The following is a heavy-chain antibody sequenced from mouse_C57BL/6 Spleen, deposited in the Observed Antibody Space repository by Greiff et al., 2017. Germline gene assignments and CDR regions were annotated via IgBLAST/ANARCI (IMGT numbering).Heavy chain of an antibody. J-gene: IGHJ4*01. V-gene: IGHV1-55*01. CDR2: IYPGSGST. CDR1: GYTFTSYW. D-gene: IGHD1-1*01. Sequence: QVQLKQPGAELVKPGASVKMSCKASGYTFTSYWITWVKQRPGQGLEWIGDIYPGSGSTNYNEKFKSKATLTVDTSSSTAYMQLSSLTSEDSAVYYCARGTVITTVVATGAMDYWGQGTSVTVSS. CDR3: ARGTVITTVVATGAMDY.